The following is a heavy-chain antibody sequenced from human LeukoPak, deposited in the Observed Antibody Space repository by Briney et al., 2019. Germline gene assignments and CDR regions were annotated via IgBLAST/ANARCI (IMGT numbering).Heavy chain of an antibody. CDR3: ARDPIGVVVVAASPYMDV. Sequence: GGSLRLSCAASGFTFSGYWMSWVRQAPGKGLEWVANIKQDGSEKYYVDSVKGRFTISRDNAKNSLYLQMNSLRAEDTAVYYCARDPIGVVVVAASPYMDVWGKGTTVTVSS. V-gene: IGHV3-7*01. D-gene: IGHD2-15*01. CDR1: GFTFSGYW. CDR2: IKQDGSEK. J-gene: IGHJ6*03.